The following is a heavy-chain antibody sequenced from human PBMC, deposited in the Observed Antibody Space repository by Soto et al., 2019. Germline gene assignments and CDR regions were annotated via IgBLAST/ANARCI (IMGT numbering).Heavy chain of an antibody. CDR1: GGSINNSSFY. Sequence: QLQLQESGPELVKPSETLSLTCAVSGGSINNSSFYSYWLRQPPGKRLDRNRSIYHSGGAFYNPSLKSRLTISVDTSKNQFSLNLSSVTVADTAVYFCARRPLVRGIIPYYFDSWGQGTLVTVSS. CDR2: IYHSGGA. CDR3: ARRPLVRGIIPYYFDS. D-gene: IGHD3-10*01. V-gene: IGHV4-39*01. J-gene: IGHJ4*02.